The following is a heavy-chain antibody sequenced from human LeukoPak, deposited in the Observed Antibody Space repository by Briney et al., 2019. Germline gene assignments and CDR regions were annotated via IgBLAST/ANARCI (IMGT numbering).Heavy chain of an antibody. V-gene: IGHV3-30*18. Sequence: GGSLRLSCAASRFTFSSYGMHWVRQAPGNGLEWVALISYDGRNKYYTDSVKGRFTISRDNSKNTLYLQINSLRAEDTAVYYCAKEGDYWGRGTLVTVSS. J-gene: IGHJ4*02. CDR3: AKEGDY. CDR1: RFTFSSYG. CDR2: ISYDGRNK.